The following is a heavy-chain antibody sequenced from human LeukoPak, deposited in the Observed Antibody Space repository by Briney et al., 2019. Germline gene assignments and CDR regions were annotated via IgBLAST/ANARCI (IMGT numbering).Heavy chain of an antibody. D-gene: IGHD3-22*01. Sequence: SEALSLTCAVYGGSFSGYWWNWIRQPPGKGLEWIGGIDHSGRTNYNPSLESRVTMSVDTSKNQFSLNLNSVTAADSAVYYCARWGELSGSSPYNSFNYWGQGTLVTVSS. V-gene: IGHV4-34*01. CDR2: IDHSGRT. J-gene: IGHJ4*02. CDR1: GGSFSGYW. CDR3: ARWGELSGSSPYNSFNY.